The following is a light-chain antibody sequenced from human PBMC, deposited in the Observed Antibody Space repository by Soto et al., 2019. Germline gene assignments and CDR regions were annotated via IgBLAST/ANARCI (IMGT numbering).Light chain of an antibody. Sequence: DIQMTQSPSTLSASVGDRVTITCRASQNIDRWLAWYQQKPGKAPNLLIYGASSLESGVPSRFSGSGSGTEFTLTISSLRPDDFATYYCQHYNSYPWKFGQGTKVEIK. CDR2: GAS. CDR3: QHYNSYPWK. CDR1: QNIDRW. V-gene: IGKV1-5*03. J-gene: IGKJ1*01.